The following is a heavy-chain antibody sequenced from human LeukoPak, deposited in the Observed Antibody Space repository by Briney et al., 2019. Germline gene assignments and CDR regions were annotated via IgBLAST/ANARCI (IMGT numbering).Heavy chain of an antibody. CDR2: IYYIGST. V-gene: IGHV4-59*01. J-gene: IGHJ4*02. CDR1: GGSISSYY. CDR3: ASWAGTAAGFSGPFDY. Sequence: PSETLPLTCTVSGGSISSYYWSWIRQPPGKGLEWLGYIYYIGSTNYNPSLKSRVTISVDTSKNQFSLKLSSVTAADTAVYYCASWAGTAAGFSGPFDYWGQGALVTVSS. D-gene: IGHD6-13*01.